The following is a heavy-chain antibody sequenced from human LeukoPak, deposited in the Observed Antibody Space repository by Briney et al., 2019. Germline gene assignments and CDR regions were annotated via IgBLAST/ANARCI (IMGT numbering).Heavy chain of an antibody. CDR1: GFTFSSYS. CDR3: ARRSIAAAGKGFDY. J-gene: IGHJ4*02. D-gene: IGHD6-13*01. CDR2: ISSSSSTV. Sequence: GGSLRLSCAASGFTFSSYSMNWVRQAPGKGLEWVSYISSSSSTVYYADSVKGRSTISRDNAKNPLYLQMNSLRAEDTAVYYCARRSIAAAGKGFDYWGQGTLVTVSS. V-gene: IGHV3-48*01.